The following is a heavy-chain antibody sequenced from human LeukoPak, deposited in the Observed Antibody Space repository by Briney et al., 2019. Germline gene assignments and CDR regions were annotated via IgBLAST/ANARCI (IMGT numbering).Heavy chain of an antibody. D-gene: IGHD3-3*01. CDR3: ATRGSDFWSGFDY. Sequence: ASVKVSCKLSGNTLRELPIQWVRQAGEEGLEWMAGFDPENAEIVYAQKFQGRVTMTEDTSTNTAYMELTSLTSDDTALYYCATRGSDFWSGFDYWGQGTQVTVSS. V-gene: IGHV1-24*01. CDR2: FDPENAEI. J-gene: IGHJ4*02. CDR1: GNTLRELP.